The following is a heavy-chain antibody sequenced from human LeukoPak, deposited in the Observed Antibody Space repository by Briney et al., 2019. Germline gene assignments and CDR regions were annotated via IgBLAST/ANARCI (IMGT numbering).Heavy chain of an antibody. CDR3: ARLNLPRYYYVWGSYRYVYYFDY. V-gene: IGHV4-34*01. Sequence: SETLSLTCAVYGGSFSGYYWSWIRQPPGKGLGWIGEINHSGSTNYNPSLKSRVTISVDTSKNQFSLKLSSVTAADTAVYYCARLNLPRYYYVWGSYRYVYYFDYWGQGTLVTVSS. CDR1: GGSFSGYY. J-gene: IGHJ4*02. CDR2: INHSGST. D-gene: IGHD3-16*02.